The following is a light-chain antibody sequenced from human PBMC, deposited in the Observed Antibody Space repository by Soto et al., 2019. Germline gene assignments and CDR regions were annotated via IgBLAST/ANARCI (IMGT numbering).Light chain of an antibody. CDR3: QQYGSSLPIT. Sequence: EIVLTQSPCTLSLSPGERATLSCRASQSVSSSSLAWYQQKPGQAPRLLIYGASSRATGIPDRFSGSGSGTDFTLTISRLEPEDFAVFFCQQYGSSLPITFGQGTRLEIK. CDR1: QSVSSSS. J-gene: IGKJ5*01. CDR2: GAS. V-gene: IGKV3-20*01.